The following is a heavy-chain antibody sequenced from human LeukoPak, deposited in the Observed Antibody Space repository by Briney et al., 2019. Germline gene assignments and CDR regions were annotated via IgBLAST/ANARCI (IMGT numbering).Heavy chain of an antibody. J-gene: IGHJ3*02. V-gene: IGHV4-59*01. D-gene: IGHD3-10*01. CDR3: ARGPYPYYSSSAFDI. CDR2: IYYSGRT. Sequence: PSETLSLTCSVSGGSISSYYWSWIRQPPGGGLEWIGYIYYSGRTSYNPSLKSRVTISVDTSKNRFSLSLSSVTAADTAVYFGARGPYPYYSSSAFDIWGQGTMVTVSS. CDR1: GGSISSYY.